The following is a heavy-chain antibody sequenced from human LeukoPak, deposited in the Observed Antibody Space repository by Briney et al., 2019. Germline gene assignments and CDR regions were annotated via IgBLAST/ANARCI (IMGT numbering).Heavy chain of an antibody. CDR3: AKTQHSAAGSVRYNWFDP. CDR1: GFTFSSYA. V-gene: IGHV3-23*01. CDR2: ISASGGRT. J-gene: IGHJ5*02. D-gene: IGHD6-13*01. Sequence: PGGSLRLSCAASGFTFSSYAMSWVRQAPGKGLEWVSSISASGGRTYYADSVKGRFTMSGDNSKNTLYLQMNSLRAEDTAVYYCAKTQHSAAGSVRYNWFDPWGQGTLVTVSS.